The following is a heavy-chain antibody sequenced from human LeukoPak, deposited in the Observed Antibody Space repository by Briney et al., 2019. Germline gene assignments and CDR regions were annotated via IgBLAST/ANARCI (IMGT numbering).Heavy chain of an antibody. CDR3: ARSVVTATLGWFDP. Sequence: SETLSLTCAASGYSISSGYYWGWIRQPPGKGLEWIGNIYHSGSTYYNPSLKSRVTISVDKSKNQFSLKLRSVTAADTAVYYCARSVVTATLGWFDPWGQGTLVTVSS. D-gene: IGHD2-21*02. J-gene: IGHJ5*02. CDR1: GYSISSGYY. CDR2: IYHSGST. V-gene: IGHV4-38-2*01.